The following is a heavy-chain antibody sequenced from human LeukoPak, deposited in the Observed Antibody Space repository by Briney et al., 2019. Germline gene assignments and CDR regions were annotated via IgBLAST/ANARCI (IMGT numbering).Heavy chain of an antibody. CDR2: IYYSGTT. V-gene: IGHV4-59*02. CDR1: GGSVSSNY. D-gene: IGHD2-2*01. J-gene: IGHJ4*02. Sequence: SETLSLTCTVSGGSVSSNYWSWIRQPPGKGLEWIGYIYYSGTTTYNPSLESRFTISVDTSKNQFSLRLSSVTAADTAVYYCARIQSSSSPSDYWGQGTLVTVSS. CDR3: ARIQSSSSPSDY.